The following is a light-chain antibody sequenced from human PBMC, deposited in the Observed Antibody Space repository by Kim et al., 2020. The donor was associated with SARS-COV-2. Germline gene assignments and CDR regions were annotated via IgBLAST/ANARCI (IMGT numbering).Light chain of an antibody. J-gene: IGKJ2*01. CDR1: QDISNY. CDR3: QQYDNLSMYT. Sequence: SVGDRVTITCQASQDISNYLNWYQQKPGKAPKLLIYDASNLETGVPSRFSGSGSGTDFTFTISSLQPEDIATYYCQQYDNLSMYTFGQGTKLEI. CDR2: DAS. V-gene: IGKV1-33*01.